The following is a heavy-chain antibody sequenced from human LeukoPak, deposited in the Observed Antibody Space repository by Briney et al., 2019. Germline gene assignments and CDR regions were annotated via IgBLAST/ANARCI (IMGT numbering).Heavy chain of an antibody. Sequence: GGSLRLSCAASGFTFSSYAMSWVRQAPGKGLEWVSAISGSGGSTYYADSVKGRFTISRDNSKNTLYLQMNSLRAEDTAVYYCAKEKKGNFVVVPAAIDYGGQGTLVTVSS. J-gene: IGHJ4*02. D-gene: IGHD2-2*01. CDR1: GFTFSSYA. V-gene: IGHV3-23*01. CDR3: AKEKKGNFVVVPAAIDY. CDR2: ISGSGGST.